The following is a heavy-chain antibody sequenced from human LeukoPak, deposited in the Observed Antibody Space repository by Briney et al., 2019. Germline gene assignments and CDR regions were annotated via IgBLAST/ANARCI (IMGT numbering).Heavy chain of an antibody. CDR3: ASHRWDAFDI. CDR1: GFTFSSYS. V-gene: IGHV3-21*01. J-gene: IGHJ3*02. CDR2: ISSSSSYI. Sequence: GGSLRLSCAASGFTFSSYSMNWVRQAPGKGLEWVSSISSSSSYIYYADSVKGRFTTSRDNAKNSLYLQMNSLRAEDTAVYYCASHRWDAFDIWGQGTMVTVSS. D-gene: IGHD6-13*01.